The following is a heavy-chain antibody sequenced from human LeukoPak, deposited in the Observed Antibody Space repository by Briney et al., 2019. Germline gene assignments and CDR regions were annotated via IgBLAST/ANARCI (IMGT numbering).Heavy chain of an antibody. J-gene: IGHJ4*02. Sequence: GGSLRLSCAASGFTLSNYHMHWVRQAPGRGLEWVALIPHDGGGKQYAASVQDRFTISRDNSENTVYLQMNSLRHDDAAVYFCAREGYTSGRAAAFDFWGRGTLVTVSS. CDR3: AREGYTSGRAAAFDF. V-gene: IGHV3-30*04. CDR2: IPHDGGGK. CDR1: GFTLSNYH. D-gene: IGHD6-19*01.